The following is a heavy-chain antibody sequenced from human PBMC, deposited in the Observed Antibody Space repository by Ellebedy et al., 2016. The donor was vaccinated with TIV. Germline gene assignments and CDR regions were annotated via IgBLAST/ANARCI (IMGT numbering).Heavy chain of an antibody. J-gene: IGHJ6*03. Sequence: GESLKISXAASGSNFSASALHWVRQASGKGLEWVGRIRSKANDYATIFGASVKGRFTFSRDDSKNTAYLQMNSLKTEDTAVYYCAATANHGYMDVWGKGATVTVSS. CDR1: GSNFSASA. CDR2: IRSKANDYAT. V-gene: IGHV3-73*01. CDR3: AATANHGYMDV.